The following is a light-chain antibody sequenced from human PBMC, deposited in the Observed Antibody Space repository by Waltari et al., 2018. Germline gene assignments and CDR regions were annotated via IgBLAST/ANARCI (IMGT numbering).Light chain of an antibody. CDR2: DVN. V-gene: IGLV2-14*03. J-gene: IGLJ1*01. Sequence: QSALAQPASVSGYPGQSVTISCTGTGSDVGGYNYVSWYQQHPGKVPKVIIYDVNVRPSVISSRFSGSQSGNTASLTISGLQAEDEADYYCGSYSGTTTYVFGTGTYVTVL. CDR3: GSYSGTTTYV. CDR1: GSDVGGYNY.